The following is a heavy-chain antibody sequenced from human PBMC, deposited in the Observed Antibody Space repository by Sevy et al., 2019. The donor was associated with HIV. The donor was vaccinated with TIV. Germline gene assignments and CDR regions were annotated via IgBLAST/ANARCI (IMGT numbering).Heavy chain of an antibody. CDR3: AKEYYDILTGYSPNWFDP. J-gene: IGHJ5*02. D-gene: IGHD3-9*01. V-gene: IGHV3-23*01. Sequence: GSLRLSCAASGFTFSSYAMSWVRQAPGKGLEWVSAISGSGGSTYYADSVKGRFTISRDNSKNTLYLQMNSLRAEDTAVYYCAKEYYDILTGYSPNWFDPWGQGTLVTVSS. CDR2: ISGSGGST. CDR1: GFTFSSYA.